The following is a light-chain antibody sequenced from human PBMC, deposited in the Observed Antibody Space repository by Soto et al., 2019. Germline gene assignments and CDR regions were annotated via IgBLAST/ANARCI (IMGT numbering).Light chain of an antibody. CDR1: QGISTY. J-gene: IGKJ4*01. V-gene: IGKV1-9*01. CDR2: AAS. CDR3: QQLNSYPLT. Sequence: DIQLTQAPSFLSASVGDRVTITCRASQGISTYLVWYQQKPGKAPKLLIYAASTLQSGVPSRFSGSGSGTKFTLTISSLQPEDFATDYCQQLNSYPLTFGGGTKVEIK.